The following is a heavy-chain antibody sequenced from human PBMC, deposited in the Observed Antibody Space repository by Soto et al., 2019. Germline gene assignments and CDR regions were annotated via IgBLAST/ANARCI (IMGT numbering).Heavy chain of an antibody. D-gene: IGHD3-10*01. CDR2: ISGSGTAT. CDR3: AKTRLYYNNEYPRDGFDV. Sequence: EVKLLESGGGLVQPGGSMRLSCEASGFPFWTYSMSWVRQAPRKGLEWVSGISGSGTATYYTDSVKGRFTVSRDNSKDTLFLQMHTLRVEDTAVYYCAKTRLYYNNEYPRDGFDVWGPGTAVTVSS. CDR1: GFPFWTYS. J-gene: IGHJ3*01. V-gene: IGHV3-23*01.